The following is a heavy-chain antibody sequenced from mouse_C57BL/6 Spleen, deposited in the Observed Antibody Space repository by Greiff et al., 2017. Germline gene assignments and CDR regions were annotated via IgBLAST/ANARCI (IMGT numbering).Heavy chain of an antibody. Sequence: DVMLVESGGGLVKPGGSLKLSCAASGFTFSSYTMSWVRQTPEKRLEWVATISGGGGNTYYPDSVKGRFTISRDNAKNTLYLQMSSLRSEDTALYYCARHYSNYYFDYWGQGTTLTVSS. V-gene: IGHV5-9*01. CDR3: ARHYSNYYFDY. CDR2: ISGGGGNT. J-gene: IGHJ2*01. D-gene: IGHD2-5*01. CDR1: GFTFSSYT.